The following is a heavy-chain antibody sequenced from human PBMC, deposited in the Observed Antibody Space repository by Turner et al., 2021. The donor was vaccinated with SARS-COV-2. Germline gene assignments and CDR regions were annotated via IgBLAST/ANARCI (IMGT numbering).Heavy chain of an antibody. CDR3: ARGMFRFGGVIVRPFDY. J-gene: IGHJ4*02. Sequence: QVQLVQSGAEVKKPGASVKVYCKASGYTFTNYDINWVRQATGQGLEWVGWMNPNSGNTDYAQKFQGRITMTRNTSISTAYMELSSLRSEDTAVYYCARGMFRFGGVIVRPFDYWGQGTLVTVSS. CDR1: GYTFTNYD. V-gene: IGHV1-8*01. D-gene: IGHD3-16*02. CDR2: MNPNSGNT.